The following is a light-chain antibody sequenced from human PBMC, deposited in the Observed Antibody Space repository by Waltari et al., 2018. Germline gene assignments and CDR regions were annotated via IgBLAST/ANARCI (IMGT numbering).Light chain of an antibody. Sequence: SYVLTQPPSVSVAPGKTASITWGGNNIGRYSVQWYQQKPGQAPVLVIYYNSDRPSGIPERFSGSNSGNTATLTISGVEAGDEADYYCQVWDSSDDHPFGGGTKLTVL. CDR1: NIGRYS. V-gene: IGLV3-21*04. J-gene: IGLJ2*01. CDR2: YNS. CDR3: QVWDSSDDHP.